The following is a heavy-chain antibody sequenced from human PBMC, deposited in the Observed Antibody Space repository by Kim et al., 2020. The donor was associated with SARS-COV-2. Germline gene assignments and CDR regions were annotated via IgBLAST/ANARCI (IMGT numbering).Heavy chain of an antibody. CDR1: GFTFSSYA. Sequence: GGSLRLSCAASGFTFSSYAMSWVRQAPGKGLEWVSAISGSGGSTYYADSVKGRFTISRDNSKNTLYLQMNSLRAEDTAVYYCAKDPSGSYQPWYFDYWGQGTLVTVSS. J-gene: IGHJ4*02. CDR2: ISGSGGST. CDR3: AKDPSGSYQPWYFDY. V-gene: IGHV3-23*01. D-gene: IGHD1-26*01.